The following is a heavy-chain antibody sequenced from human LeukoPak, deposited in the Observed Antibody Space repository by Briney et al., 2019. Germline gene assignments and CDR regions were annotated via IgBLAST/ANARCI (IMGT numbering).Heavy chain of an antibody. J-gene: IGHJ4*02. Sequence: SETLSLTCTVSGGSISSYYWSWIRQPPGKGLEWIGYIYYSGSTNYNPSLKSRVTISVDTSKNQFSLKLSSVTAADTAVYYCARGRDGYGIFDYWGQGTLVTVSS. CDR3: ARGRDGYGIFDY. CDR2: IYYSGST. V-gene: IGHV4-59*01. D-gene: IGHD5-24*01. CDR1: GGSISSYY.